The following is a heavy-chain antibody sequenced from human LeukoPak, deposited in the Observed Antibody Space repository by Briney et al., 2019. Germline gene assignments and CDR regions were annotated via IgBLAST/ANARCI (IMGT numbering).Heavy chain of an antibody. Sequence: GASVKVSCKASGGTFSSYAISWVRQAPGQGLEWMGGIIPIFGTANYAQKFQGRVTITTDESTSTAYMELSSLRSEDTAVYYCGRSTTYDYALDYWGQGTLVTVSS. V-gene: IGHV1-69*05. D-gene: IGHD3-16*01. J-gene: IGHJ4*02. CDR3: GRSTTYDYALDY. CDR1: GGTFSSYA. CDR2: IIPIFGTA.